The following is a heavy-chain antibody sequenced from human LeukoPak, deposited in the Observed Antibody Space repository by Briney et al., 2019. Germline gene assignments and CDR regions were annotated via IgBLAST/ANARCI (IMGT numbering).Heavy chain of an antibody. CDR3: AKFRAYYYYYYMDV. CDR1: GFTFSSYA. J-gene: IGHJ6*03. CDR2: ISGSGGGT. Sequence: GGSLSLSCAASGFTFSSYAMSWVRQAPGKGLEWVSAISGSGGGTYYADSVKGRFTISRDNSKNTLYLQMNSLRAEDTAVYYCAKFRAYYYYYYMDVWGKGTTVTVSS. V-gene: IGHV3-23*01. D-gene: IGHD3-10*01.